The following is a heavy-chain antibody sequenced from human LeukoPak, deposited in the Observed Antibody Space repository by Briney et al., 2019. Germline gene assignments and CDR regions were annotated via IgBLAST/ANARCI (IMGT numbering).Heavy chain of an antibody. CDR3: TRDKSASSPREWFDP. V-gene: IGHV3-23*01. CDR1: GFIFGSFA. J-gene: IGHJ5*02. CDR2: ISPSGSAT. D-gene: IGHD6-6*01. Sequence: GGSLRLSCAASGFIFGSFAMSWVRQGPEKGLEWVATISPSGSATYYADSVKGRFTISGDNSQTTLYLQMNSLSDEDTALYHCTRDKSASSPREWFDPWGQGIVVTVSS.